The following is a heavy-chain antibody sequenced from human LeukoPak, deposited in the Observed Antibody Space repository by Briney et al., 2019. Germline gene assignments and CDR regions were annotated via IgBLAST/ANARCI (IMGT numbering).Heavy chain of an antibody. CDR1: GYTFTSYY. D-gene: IGHD3-9*01. V-gene: IGHV1-46*01. CDR3: ARGHYDILTGYLNWFDP. Sequence: SVKVSCKASGYTFTSYYMHWVRQAPGQGLEWMGIINPSGGSTSYAQKFQGRVTMTRDTSTSTVYMELSSLRSEDTAVYYCARGHYDILTGYLNWFDPWGQGTLVTVSS. J-gene: IGHJ5*02. CDR2: INPSGGST.